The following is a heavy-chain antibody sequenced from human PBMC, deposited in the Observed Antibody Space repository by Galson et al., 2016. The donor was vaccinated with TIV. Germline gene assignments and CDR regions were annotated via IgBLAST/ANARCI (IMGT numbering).Heavy chain of an antibody. J-gene: IGHJ4*02. CDR1: GFTFNRYA. Sequence: SLRLSCAASGFTFNRYAMTWVRQAPGKGLEWVSTVSASGLSTYYTDSVKGRFTVSRDNYKNTLYLQMNSLRAEDTAVYYCAKDLVWVVAGWGYLASWGQGTLVTVSS. CDR3: AKDLVWVVAGWGYLAS. CDR2: VSASGLST. V-gene: IGHV3-23*01. D-gene: IGHD2-15*01.